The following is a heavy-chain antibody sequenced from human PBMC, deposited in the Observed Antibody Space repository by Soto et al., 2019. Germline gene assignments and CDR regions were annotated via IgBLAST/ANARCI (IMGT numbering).Heavy chain of an antibody. CDR2: IYYAGST. CDR1: RDSICSTYHY. V-gene: IGHV4-39*01. J-gene: IGHJ6*02. Sequence: PSETLSLNCPVCRDSICSTYHYQEWIRQPPGKGLEWLGSIYYAGSTFHNPSLKRRATMSVDTSRNQFSLRLSSVTASDTAVYYCARLVFHCLLGSCDDYNFYGLDVWGQGTTVTVSS. D-gene: IGHD2-15*01. CDR3: ARLVFHCLLGSCDDYNFYGLDV.